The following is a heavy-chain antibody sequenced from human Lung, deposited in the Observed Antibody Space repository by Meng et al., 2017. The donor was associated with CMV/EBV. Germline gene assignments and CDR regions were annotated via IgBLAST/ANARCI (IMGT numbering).Heavy chain of an antibody. D-gene: IGHD6-13*01. V-gene: IGHV3-30*02. Sequence: LSLTCXASGFTFSSYGMHWVRQAPGKGLEWVAFIRYGGSNKSYADSVKVRFTISRDNSKTTLYLQMISLRAEDTAVYYCAKGKTTMAAACPLDYWGQGTLVTVSS. CDR3: AKGKTTMAAACPLDY. J-gene: IGHJ4*02. CDR2: IRYGGSNK. CDR1: GFTFSSYG.